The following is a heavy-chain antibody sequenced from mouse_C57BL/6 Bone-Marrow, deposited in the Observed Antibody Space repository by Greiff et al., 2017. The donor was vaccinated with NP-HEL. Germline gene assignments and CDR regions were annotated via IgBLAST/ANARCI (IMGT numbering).Heavy chain of an antibody. CDR1: GYTFTSYT. Sequence: QVHVKQSGAELARPGASVKMSCKASGYTFTSYTMHWVKQRPGQGLEWIGYINPSSGYTKYNQKFKDKATLTADKSSSTAYMQLSSLTSEDSAVYYCARRGGFTTVVAPDWGQGTTLTVSS. D-gene: IGHD1-1*01. V-gene: IGHV1-4*01. J-gene: IGHJ2*01. CDR2: INPSSGYT. CDR3: ARRGGFTTVVAPD.